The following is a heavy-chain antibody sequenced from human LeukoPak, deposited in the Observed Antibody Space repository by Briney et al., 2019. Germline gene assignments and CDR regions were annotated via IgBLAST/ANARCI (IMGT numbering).Heavy chain of an antibody. CDR2: ISSGGTAR. Sequence: PGGSLRLSCAASGFTFSSHAMSWVRQAPGKGLEWVSGISSGGTARYYTDSVKGRFTISRDFSKSTLYLQMNSLRAEDTAIYYCAKHSTVITTPADYWGQGSLVTVSS. J-gene: IGHJ4*02. D-gene: IGHD4-11*01. CDR1: GFTFSSHA. CDR3: AKHSTVITTPADY. V-gene: IGHV3-23*01.